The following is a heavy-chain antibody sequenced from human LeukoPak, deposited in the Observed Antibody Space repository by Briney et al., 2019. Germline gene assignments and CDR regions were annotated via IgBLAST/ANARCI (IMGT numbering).Heavy chain of an antibody. V-gene: IGHV3-49*04. CDR3: SRVGHYYSSTWYFFH. CDR2: IRSKAYGGTT. D-gene: IGHD6-13*01. Sequence: GGSLRLSCSASGFSFGDYPMSWVRQAPGKGLEWVAFIRSKAYGGTTEYAASVKGRFAISRDDSTGFAHLQMNSLKTEDTAVYYCSRVGHYYSSTWYFFHWGQGTLVTVSS. CDR1: GFSFGDYP. J-gene: IGHJ4*02.